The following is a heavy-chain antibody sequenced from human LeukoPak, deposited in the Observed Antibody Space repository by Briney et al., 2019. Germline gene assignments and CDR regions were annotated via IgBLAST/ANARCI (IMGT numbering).Heavy chain of an antibody. Sequence: GGSLRLSCAASGFTFDDYGMSWVRQAPGKGLEWVSGINWNGGSTGYADSVKGRFTISRDNAKNSLYLQMNSLRAEDTALYYCAREEASSSWVNYYYYMDVWGKGTTVTVSS. CDR3: AREEASSSWVNYYYYMDV. V-gene: IGHV3-20*04. CDR2: INWNGGST. D-gene: IGHD6-13*01. CDR1: GFTFDDYG. J-gene: IGHJ6*03.